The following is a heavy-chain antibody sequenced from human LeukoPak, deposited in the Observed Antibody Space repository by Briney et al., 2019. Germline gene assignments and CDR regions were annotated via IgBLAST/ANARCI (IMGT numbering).Heavy chain of an antibody. Sequence: GGSLRLSCAASGFTFSSYGMHWVRQAPGKGLEWVAVTSFDGRNKYYADSVKGRFTITRDNSKNTLYVQMNSLRAEDTAMYYCAKDARVTYFYDIPWFDPWGQGTLVTVSS. CDR3: AKDARVTYFYDIPWFDP. CDR1: GFTFSSYG. D-gene: IGHD3-22*01. V-gene: IGHV3-30*18. J-gene: IGHJ5*02. CDR2: TSFDGRNK.